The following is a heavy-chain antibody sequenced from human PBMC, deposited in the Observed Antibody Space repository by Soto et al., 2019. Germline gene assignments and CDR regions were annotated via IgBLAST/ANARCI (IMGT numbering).Heavy chain of an antibody. Sequence: EVQLLESGGGLVQPGGSLRLSCAASGFTFSSYPMTWVRQAPGKGLEWVSAISGSGDNTYYADSVKGRFTISRDNSKNTRYMQLNSLSDEDTAVYYCVTRSGIGGDCGQLDYWGQGTLVTVSS. J-gene: IGHJ4*02. CDR1: GFTFSSYP. D-gene: IGHD1-26*01. CDR2: ISGSGDNT. V-gene: IGHV3-23*01. CDR3: VTRSGIGGDCGQLDY.